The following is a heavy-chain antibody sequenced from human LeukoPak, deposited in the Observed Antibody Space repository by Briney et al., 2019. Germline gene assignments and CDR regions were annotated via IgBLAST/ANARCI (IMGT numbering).Heavy chain of an antibody. CDR3: ARVYSNYEGSDAFDI. V-gene: IGHV1-69*06. CDR1: GGTFSSYA. Sequence: ASVKVSCKASGGTFSSYAISWVRQAPGQGLEWMGGIIPIFGTANYAQKFQGRVTITADKSTSTAYMELSSLRSEDTAVYYCARVYSNYEGSDAFDIWGQGTMVTVSS. J-gene: IGHJ3*02. D-gene: IGHD4-11*01. CDR2: IIPIFGTA.